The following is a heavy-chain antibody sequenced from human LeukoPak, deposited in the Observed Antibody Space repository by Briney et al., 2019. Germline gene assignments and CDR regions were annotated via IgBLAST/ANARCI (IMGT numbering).Heavy chain of an antibody. D-gene: IGHD6-19*01. Sequence: GGSLRLSCAASGFTFSSYEMNWVRQAPGEGLEGVSYISSSGSTIYYADSVKGRFTISRDNAKNSLYLQMNSLRAEDTAVYYCARAAVAGLYFDYWGQGTLVTVSS. J-gene: IGHJ4*02. CDR3: ARAAVAGLYFDY. V-gene: IGHV3-48*03. CDR1: GFTFSSYE. CDR2: ISSSGSTI.